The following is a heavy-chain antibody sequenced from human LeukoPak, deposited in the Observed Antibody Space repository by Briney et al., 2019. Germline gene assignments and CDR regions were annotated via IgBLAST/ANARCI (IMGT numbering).Heavy chain of an antibody. Sequence: SETPSLTCTVAGGSISSYYWSWIRQPPGKGLEWIGYIYYSGGTNYNPSLKSRVTISVDTSKNQFSLKLSSVTAADTAVYYCARERFPGAVAGTNYWGQGTLATVSS. J-gene: IGHJ4*02. V-gene: IGHV4-59*01. D-gene: IGHD6-19*01. CDR3: ARERFPGAVAGTNY. CDR1: GGSISSYY. CDR2: IYYSGGT.